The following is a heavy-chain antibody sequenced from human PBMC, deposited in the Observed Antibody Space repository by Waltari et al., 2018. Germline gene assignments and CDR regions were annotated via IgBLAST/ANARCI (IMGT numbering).Heavy chain of an antibody. J-gene: IGHJ3*02. CDR2: INAGNGNT. D-gene: IGHD7-27*01. V-gene: IGHV1-3*01. Sequence: VQLVQSGAEVKKPGDSVKVSCKASGYTFTSYAMHWVRQAPGQRREWMGWINAGNGNTKYSQKFQGRVTITRDTSASTAYMELSSLRSEDTAVYYCARAAGHGDDAFDIWGQGTMVTVSS. CDR1: GYTFTSYA. CDR3: ARAAGHGDDAFDI.